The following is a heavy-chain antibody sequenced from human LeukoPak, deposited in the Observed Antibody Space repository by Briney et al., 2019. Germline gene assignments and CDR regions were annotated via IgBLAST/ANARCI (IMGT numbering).Heavy chain of an antibody. Sequence: GGSLRLSCAASGFTFSSYSMNWVRQAPGKGLEWVSSISSSSSYIYYADSVKGRFTISRDNAKNSLYLQMNSLRAEDTAAYYCARESTMVRGVITQHFDYWGQGTLVTVSS. J-gene: IGHJ4*02. V-gene: IGHV3-21*01. D-gene: IGHD3-10*01. CDR2: ISSSSSYI. CDR1: GFTFSSYS. CDR3: ARESTMVRGVITQHFDY.